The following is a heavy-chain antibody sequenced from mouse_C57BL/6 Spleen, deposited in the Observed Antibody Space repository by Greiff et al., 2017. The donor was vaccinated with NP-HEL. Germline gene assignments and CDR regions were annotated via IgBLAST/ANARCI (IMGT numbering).Heavy chain of an antibody. CDR2: IDPETGGT. CDR3: TRHSNWGFDY. Sequence: VQLQQSGAELVRPGASVTLSCKASGYTFTDYEMHWVKQTPVHGLEWIGAIDPETGGTAYNQKFKGKAILTADKSSSTAYMELRSLTSEDSAVYYCTRHSNWGFDYWGQGTTLTVSS. CDR1: GYTFTDYE. J-gene: IGHJ2*01. D-gene: IGHD2-5*01. V-gene: IGHV1-15*01.